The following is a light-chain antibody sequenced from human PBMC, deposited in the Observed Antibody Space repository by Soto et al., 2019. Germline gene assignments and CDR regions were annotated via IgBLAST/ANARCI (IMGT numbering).Light chain of an antibody. Sequence: EIVLTQSPATLSLSPVERVTLSGMASQSVSNSLAWYQQKPGQPPRLLIYDVSNRATGIPARFSGSGSGTDFTLTITSLEPEDFAVYFCHQRYNWPRVTFGQGTRLEIK. CDR2: DVS. J-gene: IGKJ5*01. CDR1: QSVSNS. CDR3: HQRYNWPRVT. V-gene: IGKV3-11*01.